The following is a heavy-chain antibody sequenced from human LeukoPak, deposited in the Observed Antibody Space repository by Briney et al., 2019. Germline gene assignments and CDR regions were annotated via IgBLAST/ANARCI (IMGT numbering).Heavy chain of an antibody. CDR1: GFTFSNYA. J-gene: IGHJ4*02. V-gene: IGHV3-23*01. CDR3: AKRNTMVRGGPCFDY. D-gene: IGHD3-10*01. Sequence: GSLRLSCEASGFTFSNYAMNWVRQAPGKGLEWVSIIFGAGKNTTYYADSVKGRFTVSRDNSKNTLYLQMTSLRPGDTAIYYCAKRNTMVRGGPCFDYWGRGILVTVSS. CDR2: IFGAGKNTT.